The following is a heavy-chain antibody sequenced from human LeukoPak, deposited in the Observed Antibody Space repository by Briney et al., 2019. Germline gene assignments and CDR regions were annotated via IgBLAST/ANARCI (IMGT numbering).Heavy chain of an antibody. CDR3: ARDPVAYCGGDCYSDY. J-gene: IGHJ4*02. D-gene: IGHD2-21*02. CDR2: IWYDGSNK. CDR1: GFTFSSYG. Sequence: GGSLRLSCAASGFTFSSYGMHWVRQAPGKGLGWVAVIWYDGSNKYYADSVKGRFTISRDNSKDTLYLQMNSLRAEDTAVYYCARDPVAYCGGDCYSDYWGQGTLVTVSS. V-gene: IGHV3-33*01.